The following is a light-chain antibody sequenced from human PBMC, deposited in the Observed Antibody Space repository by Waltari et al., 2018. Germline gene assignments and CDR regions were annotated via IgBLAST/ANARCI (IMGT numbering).Light chain of an antibody. CDR1: ALAKQY. CDR3: QSADSSGTSWV. V-gene: IGLV3-25*03. CDR2: KDT. Sequence: SYEVTQPPSVSVSPGPTASISCPGDALAKQYAYWYQQKPGQAPVLVMYKDTERPSGIPERFSGSSSETSVTLTISAVQTEDEADYYCQSADSSGTSWVFGGGTKLTVL. J-gene: IGLJ3*02.